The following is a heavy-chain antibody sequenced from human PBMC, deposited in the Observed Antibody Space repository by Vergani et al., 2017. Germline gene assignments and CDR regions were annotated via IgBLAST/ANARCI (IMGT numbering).Heavy chain of an antibody. J-gene: IGHJ4*02. CDR3: ARDLTAAAGLRTSSTTDY. CDR2: IDPRGGST. D-gene: IGHD6-13*01. Sequence: QVQLVQSGAEVKKPGSSVKVSCKASGYTFTIYYMHWVRQAPGQGLEWLELIDPRGGSTSYAHKFQGRVTMTRDTSTSTVYMELSSLRSEDTAVYYCARDLTAAAGLRTSSTTDYWGQGCLVTVSS. V-gene: IGHV1-46*03. CDR1: GYTFTIYY.